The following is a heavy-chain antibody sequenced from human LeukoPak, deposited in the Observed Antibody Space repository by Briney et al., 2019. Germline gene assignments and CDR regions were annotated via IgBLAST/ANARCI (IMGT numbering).Heavy chain of an antibody. Sequence: GASVKVSCKASGGTFSSYAISWVRQAPGQGLEWMGGIIPIFGTANYAQKFQGRVTITADKSTSTAYMELSSLRAEDTAVYYCAKGGGYYDSPGFQYWGQGILVTVSS. CDR2: IIPIFGTA. D-gene: IGHD3-3*01. V-gene: IGHV1-69*06. CDR3: AKGGGYYDSPGFQY. J-gene: IGHJ4*02. CDR1: GGTFSSYA.